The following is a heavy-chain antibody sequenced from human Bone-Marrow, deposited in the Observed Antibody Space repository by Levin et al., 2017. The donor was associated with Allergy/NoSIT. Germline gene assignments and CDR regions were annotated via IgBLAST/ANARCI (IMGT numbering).Heavy chain of an antibody. CDR3: AKVSWERVGDGAGPRDS. Sequence: HTGGSLSLSCAASGFIFSNHALSWVRQAPGKGLEWVSGINGNGARTYYADSVRGRFTSSRDNSKNTLYLQMNSLRVEDTAVYYCAKVSWERVGDGAGPRDSWGQGTLVTVSS. V-gene: IGHV3-23*01. D-gene: IGHD5-24*01. J-gene: IGHJ4*02. CDR1: GFIFSNHA. CDR2: INGNGART.